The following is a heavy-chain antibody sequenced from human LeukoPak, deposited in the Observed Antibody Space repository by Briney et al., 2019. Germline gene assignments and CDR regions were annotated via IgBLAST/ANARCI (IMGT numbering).Heavy chain of an antibody. CDR2: IWYDGSNK. J-gene: IGHJ3*02. V-gene: IGHV3-33*01. CDR3: AAFALNYDSSGYSDAFDI. Sequence: GRSLRLSCAASGFTFSSYGMHWVRQAPGKGLEWVAVIWYDGSNKYYADPVKGRFTISRDNSKNTLYLQVNSLRAEDTAVYYCAAFALNYDSSGYSDAFDIWGQGTMVTVSS. CDR1: GFTFSSYG. D-gene: IGHD3-22*01.